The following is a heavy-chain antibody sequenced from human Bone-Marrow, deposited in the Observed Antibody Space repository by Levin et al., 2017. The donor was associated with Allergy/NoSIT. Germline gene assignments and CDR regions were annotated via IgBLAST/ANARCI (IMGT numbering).Heavy chain of an antibody. CDR3: ARDRFRGYTYGYWGLFDY. D-gene: IGHD5-18*01. V-gene: IGHV3-9*01. J-gene: IGHJ4*02. Sequence: GGSLRLSCVASGFRFDDHAMHWVRQVPGKGLEWVSGIASNGGSIGYADSVKGRFTITRDTANNFVHLQMDSLRPEDTALYYCARDRFRGYTYGYWGLFDYWGQGTLVTVSS. CDR2: IASNGGSI. CDR1: GFRFDDHA.